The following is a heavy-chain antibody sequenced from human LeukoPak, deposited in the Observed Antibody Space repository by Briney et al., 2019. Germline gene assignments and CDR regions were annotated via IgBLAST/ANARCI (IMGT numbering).Heavy chain of an antibody. V-gene: IGHV3-66*02. D-gene: IGHD7-27*01. J-gene: IGHJ4*02. CDR3: ARDSGPIRAFDY. CDR2: IYSGGST. CDR1: GFTVSSNY. Sequence: GGSLRLSCAASGFTVSSNYMSWVRQAPGKGLEWVSVIYSGGSTYYADSVKGRFTISSDNSKNTLYLQMNSLRAEDTAVYYCARDSGPIRAFDYWGQGTLVTVSS.